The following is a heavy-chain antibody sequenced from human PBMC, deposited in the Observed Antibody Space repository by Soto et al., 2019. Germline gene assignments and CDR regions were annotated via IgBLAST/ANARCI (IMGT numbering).Heavy chain of an antibody. CDR2: IYVTGAV. J-gene: IGHJ5*02. Sequence: TLSLTCSVSGATLNSGKYYWSWLRQVPGKGLEWIGHIYVTGAVDYNPSLRDRITISQDTSERQFSLNLRLVTAADTAVYYCARLRIATNNYKWFDPWGQGTLVTVFS. CDR3: ARLRIATNNYKWFDP. V-gene: IGHV4-31*03. CDR1: GATLNSGKYY. D-gene: IGHD2-21*01.